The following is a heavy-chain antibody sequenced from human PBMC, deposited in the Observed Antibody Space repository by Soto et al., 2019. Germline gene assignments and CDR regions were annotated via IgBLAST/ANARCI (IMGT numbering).Heavy chain of an antibody. D-gene: IGHD2-2*02. CDR2: INPNSGGT. Sequence: QVQLVQSGAEVKKPGASVKVSCKASGYTFTGYYMHWVRQAPGQGLEWMGWINPNSGGTNYAQKFQGRVTMTRDTSISTAYMELSRLRSDDTAVYYRARGFEVPAAIAESGFDPWGQGTLVTVSS. CDR3: ARGFEVPAAIAESGFDP. J-gene: IGHJ5*02. CDR1: GYTFTGYY. V-gene: IGHV1-2*02.